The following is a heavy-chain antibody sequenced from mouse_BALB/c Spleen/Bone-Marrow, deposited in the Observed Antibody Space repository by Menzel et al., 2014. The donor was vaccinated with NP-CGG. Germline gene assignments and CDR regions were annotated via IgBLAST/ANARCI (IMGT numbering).Heavy chain of an antibody. V-gene: IGHV7-1*02. J-gene: IGHJ3*01. Sequence: EVQVVESGGGLVQPGDSLRLSCAPSGFTFSDFYMEWVRQPPGKRLEWIATSRNRAKYYTTEYSASVKGLFIVSRDTSQSVLYLQMNALRAEDTAIYYCARDVGYGNYFVYWGQGTLVTVSA. CDR2: SRNRAKYYTT. CDR1: GFTFSDFY. CDR3: ARDVGYGNYFVY. D-gene: IGHD2-10*02.